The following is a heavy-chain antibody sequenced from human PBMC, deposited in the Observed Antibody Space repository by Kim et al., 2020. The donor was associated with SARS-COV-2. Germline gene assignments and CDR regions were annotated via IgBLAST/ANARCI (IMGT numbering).Heavy chain of an antibody. J-gene: IGHJ6*02. Sequence: GGSLRLSCAASGFTFSSYWMSWVRQAPGKGLEWVANIKQDGSEKYYVDSVKGLFTISRDNAKNSLYLQMNSLRAEDTAVYYCARGTYCSSTSCYVWGSSYYYGMDVWGQGTTVTVSS. CDR1: GFTFSSYW. CDR3: ARGTYCSSTSCYVWGSSYYYGMDV. V-gene: IGHV3-7*01. D-gene: IGHD2-2*01. CDR2: IKQDGSEK.